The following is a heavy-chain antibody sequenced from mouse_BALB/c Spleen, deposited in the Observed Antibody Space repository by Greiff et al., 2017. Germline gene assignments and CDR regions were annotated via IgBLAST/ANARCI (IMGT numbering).Heavy chain of an antibody. CDR2: IWSGGST. CDR3: ARAYGNYYFDY. Sequence: VMLVESGPGLVQPSQSLSITCTVSGFSLTSYGVHWVRQSPGKGLEWLGVIWSGGSTDYNAAFISRLSISKDNSKSQVFFKMNSLQANDTAIYYCARAYGNYYFDYWGQGTTLTVSS. D-gene: IGHD2-1*01. V-gene: IGHV2-2*02. CDR1: GFSLTSYG. J-gene: IGHJ2*01.